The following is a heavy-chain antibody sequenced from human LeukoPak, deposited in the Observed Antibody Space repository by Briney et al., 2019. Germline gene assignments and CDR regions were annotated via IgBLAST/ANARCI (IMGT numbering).Heavy chain of an antibody. CDR3: ATDYYDGGGVDY. CDR1: GGSISSSSYY. J-gene: IGHJ4*02. D-gene: IGHD3-22*01. Sequence: PWETLSLTCTVSGGSISSSSYYWGWIRQPPGKGLEWIGSIYYSGSTYYNPSLKSRVTISVDTSKNQFSLKLSSVTAADTAVYYCATDYYDGGGVDYWGQGTLVTVSS. V-gene: IGHV4-39*01. CDR2: IYYSGST.